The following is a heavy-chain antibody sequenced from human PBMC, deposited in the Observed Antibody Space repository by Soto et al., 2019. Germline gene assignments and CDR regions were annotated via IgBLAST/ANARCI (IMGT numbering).Heavy chain of an antibody. CDR2: IYNSGST. V-gene: IGHV4-61*01. J-gene: IGHJ6*02. CDR3: ARPLYSYGPMDV. Sequence: QVQLQESGPGLVKPSETLSLTCTVSGGSVSSGSYYWSWIRQPPGKGLEWIGYIYNSGSTNYNPSLKSLVTISVDTSKNQFSLKLSSVTAADTAVYYCARPLYSYGPMDVWGQGTTVTVSS. D-gene: IGHD5-18*01. CDR1: GGSVSSGSYY.